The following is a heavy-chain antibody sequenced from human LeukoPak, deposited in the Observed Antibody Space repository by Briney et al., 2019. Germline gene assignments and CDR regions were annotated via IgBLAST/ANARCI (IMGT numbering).Heavy chain of an antibody. CDR2: MYYDGST. Sequence: PSETLSLTCTVSGGSIYSTTFYWGWIRQPPGKGLEWIGRMYYDGSTYHNPSLKSRVTIFVDTSNNQSSLKLTSVTAADTAVYFCARRSDSGSDDGEDYFDYWGQGTLVTVSS. D-gene: IGHD1-26*01. CDR1: GGSIYSTTFY. V-gene: IGHV4-39*01. J-gene: IGHJ4*02. CDR3: ARRSDSGSDDGEDYFDY.